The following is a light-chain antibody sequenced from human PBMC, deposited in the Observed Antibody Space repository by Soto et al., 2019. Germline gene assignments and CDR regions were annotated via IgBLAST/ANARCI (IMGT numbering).Light chain of an antibody. V-gene: IGLV2-11*01. CDR1: SSDVGGYNY. Sequence: QSALTQPRSVSGSPGQSVTISCTGTSSDVGGYNYVSWYQQHPGKAPKLMIYDVTKRPSGVPDRFSGSKSGNTASLTISGLQAEDEAEYHCCLYGGTYPAVFGGGTKVTVL. J-gene: IGLJ2*01. CDR3: CLYGGTYPAV. CDR2: DVT.